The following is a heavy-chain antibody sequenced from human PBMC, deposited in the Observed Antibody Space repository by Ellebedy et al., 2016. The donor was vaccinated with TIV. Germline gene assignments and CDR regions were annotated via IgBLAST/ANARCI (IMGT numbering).Heavy chain of an antibody. V-gene: IGHV3-7*03. Sequence: GESLKISCAASGFTFSTYWMNWVRQAPGKGLEWVANIKQDGSETNYVDSVRGRFTVSRDNGKKSLYLQLSSLRADETAVDYCAGGLSDYGDFELDYWGQGTLVTVSS. CDR3: AGGLSDYGDFELDY. D-gene: IGHD4-17*01. CDR1: GFTFSTYW. CDR2: IKQDGSET. J-gene: IGHJ4*02.